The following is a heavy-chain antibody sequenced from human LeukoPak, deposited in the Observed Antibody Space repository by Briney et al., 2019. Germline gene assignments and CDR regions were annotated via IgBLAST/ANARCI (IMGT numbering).Heavy chain of an antibody. CDR1: GGSISSYY. CDR3: VRDLGHYDFWSGYANWFDP. D-gene: IGHD3-3*01. J-gene: IGHJ5*02. CDR2: IYYSGST. Sequence: SETLSLTCTVSGGSISSYYWSWIRQPPGKGLEWIGYIYYSGSTNYNPSLKSRVTISVDTSKNQFSLKLSSVTAADTAVYYCVRDLGHYDFWSGYANWFDPWGQGTLVTVSS. V-gene: IGHV4-59*01.